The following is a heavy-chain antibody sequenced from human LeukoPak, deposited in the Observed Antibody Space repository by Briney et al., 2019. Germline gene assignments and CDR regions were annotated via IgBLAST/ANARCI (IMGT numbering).Heavy chain of an antibody. CDR1: GGSISDHY. D-gene: IGHD1-14*01. Sequence: SETLSLTCTVSGGSISDHYWSWIRQPAGKRLEWIGHIFYSGSTNYNPSLKSRVTISVDTSKGQFYLRLSSVTAADTAVYYCARSMDPEMDVWGQGTTVIVSS. CDR3: ARSMDPEMDV. V-gene: IGHV4-59*08. J-gene: IGHJ6*02. CDR2: IFYSGST.